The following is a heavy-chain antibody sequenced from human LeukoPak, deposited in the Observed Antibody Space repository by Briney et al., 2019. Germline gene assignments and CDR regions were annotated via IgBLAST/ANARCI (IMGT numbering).Heavy chain of an antibody. CDR2: ISAGGGST. J-gene: IGHJ4*02. CDR1: GFTFSSYA. Sequence: GGSLRLSCAASGFTFSSYAMSLVRQAPGKGLEWVSAISAGGGSTYYADSVKGRFTISRDNSKNTLHLQMNSLRAEDTAVYYCAKGSQQWLVWYDYWGQGTLVTVSS. V-gene: IGHV3-23*01. CDR3: AKGSQQWLVWYDY. D-gene: IGHD6-19*01.